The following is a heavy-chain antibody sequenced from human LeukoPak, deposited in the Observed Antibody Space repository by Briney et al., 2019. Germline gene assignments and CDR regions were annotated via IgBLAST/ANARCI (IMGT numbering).Heavy chain of an antibody. D-gene: IGHD6-19*01. CDR2: INHSGST. V-gene: IGHV4-34*01. CDR3: AREYSWLARYFDL. CDR1: GGSFSDYY. Sequence: PSETLSLTCAVYGGSFSDYYWSWLRQPPGKGLEWIGEINHSGSTNYNPSLTSRGTISVDTSKNQFSLKLSSVTAADTAVYYCAREYSWLARYFDLWGRGTLVTVSS. J-gene: IGHJ2*01.